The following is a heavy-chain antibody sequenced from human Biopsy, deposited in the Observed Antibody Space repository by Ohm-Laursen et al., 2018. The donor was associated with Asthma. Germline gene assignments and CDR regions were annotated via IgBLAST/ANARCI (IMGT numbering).Heavy chain of an antibody. J-gene: IGHJ4*02. CDR3: AKRRGYSGHDNDY. CDR1: GFMFRSFG. Sequence: SLRLSCTASGFMFRSFGMHWVRQAPGKGLEWVAVISYDGNHKFYEDSGKGRFTISRDNSKNTLYLQMNSLRTEDTAVYYCAKRRGYSGHDNDYWGQGTLVIVSS. CDR2: ISYDGNHK. D-gene: IGHD5-12*01. V-gene: IGHV3-30*18.